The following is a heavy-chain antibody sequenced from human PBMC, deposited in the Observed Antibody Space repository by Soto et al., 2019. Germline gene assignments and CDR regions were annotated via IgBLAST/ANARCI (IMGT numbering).Heavy chain of an antibody. D-gene: IGHD3-10*01. V-gene: IGHV3-33*01. CDR3: ARDGGGHFAY. J-gene: IGHJ4*02. CDR1: GFTFSSYG. Sequence: QVQLVESGGGVVQPGRSLRLSCAASGFTFSSYGMHWVRQAPGKGLEWVAVIWYDGSNKYYADSVKGRFTISRDNSKNPFYLKRDGLGAGDGVVFYCARDGGGHFAYGGRGPLAPVSS. CDR2: IWYDGSNK.